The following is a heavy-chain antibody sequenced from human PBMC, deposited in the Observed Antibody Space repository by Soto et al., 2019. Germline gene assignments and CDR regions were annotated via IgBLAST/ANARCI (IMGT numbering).Heavy chain of an antibody. V-gene: IGHV3-23*01. CDR2: ITADGGST. Sequence: PGGSLRLSCAASGFTFNTFALTWVRQAPGKGLEWVSSITADGGSTYYVDSVKGRFTVSRDNSKNTLYLQMNSLRDEDTAVYYCAREDGWGSTYYFDYWGQGTLVTVSS. D-gene: IGHD3-16*01. CDR1: GFTFNTFA. J-gene: IGHJ4*02. CDR3: AREDGWGSTYYFDY.